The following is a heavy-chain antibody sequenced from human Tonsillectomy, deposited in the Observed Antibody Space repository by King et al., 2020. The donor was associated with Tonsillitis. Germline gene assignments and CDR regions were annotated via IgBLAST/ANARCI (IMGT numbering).Heavy chain of an antibody. CDR2: ISSSSSYM. Sequence: QLVQSGGGLVKPGGSLRLSCAASGFTFRTYSMNWGRQAPGKGLEWFSSISSSSSYMYYSDSVKGRFTISRDNAKNSLYLQMNSLRAEDTAVYYCARGSSGMDVWGQGTTVTVSS. D-gene: IGHD3-10*01. CDR3: ARGSSGMDV. CDR1: GFTFRTYS. V-gene: IGHV3-21*01. J-gene: IGHJ6*02.